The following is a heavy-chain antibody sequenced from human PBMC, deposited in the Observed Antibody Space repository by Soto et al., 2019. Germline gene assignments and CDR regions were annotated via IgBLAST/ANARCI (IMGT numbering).Heavy chain of an antibody. CDR2: ISYDGSNK. CDR3: ARVKWELPDY. Sequence: QVQLVESGGGVVQPGRSRRLSCAASGFTFSSYAMHWVRQAPGKGLEWVAVISYDGSNKYYADSVKGRFTISRDNSKNTLYLQMNSLRAEDTAVYYCARVKWELPDYWGQGTLVTVSS. J-gene: IGHJ4*02. CDR1: GFTFSSYA. D-gene: IGHD1-26*01. V-gene: IGHV3-30-3*01.